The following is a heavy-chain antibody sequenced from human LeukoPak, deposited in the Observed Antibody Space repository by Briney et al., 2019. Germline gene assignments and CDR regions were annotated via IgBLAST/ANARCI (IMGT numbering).Heavy chain of an antibody. CDR3: ARADYGDYEYFQH. CDR2: ISSSGSTI. V-gene: IGHV3-11*01. Sequence: PGGSLRLSCAASGFTLSDYYMSWIRQAPGKGLEWVSYISSSGSTIYYADSVKGRFTISRGNAKNSLYLQMNSLRAEDTAVYYCARADYGDYEYFQHWGQGTLVTVSS. D-gene: IGHD4-17*01. J-gene: IGHJ1*01. CDR1: GFTLSDYY.